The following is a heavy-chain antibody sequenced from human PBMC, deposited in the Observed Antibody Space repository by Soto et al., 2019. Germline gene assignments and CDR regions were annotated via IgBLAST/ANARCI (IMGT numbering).Heavy chain of an antibody. CDR2: IVVGSGNT. CDR3: ATQYSGSSTGYFDY. CDR1: GFTFTSSA. D-gene: IGHD1-26*01. V-gene: IGHV1-58*01. Sequence: SVKVSCKASGFTFTSSAVQWVRQARGQRLEWIGWIVVGSGNTNYAQKFQERVTITRDMSTSTAYMGLSSLRSEDTAVYYCATQYSGSSTGYFDYWGQGTLVTVSS. J-gene: IGHJ4*02.